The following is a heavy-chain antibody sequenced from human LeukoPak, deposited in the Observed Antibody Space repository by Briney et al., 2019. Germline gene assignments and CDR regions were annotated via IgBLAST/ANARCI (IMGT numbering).Heavy chain of an antibody. D-gene: IGHD6-19*01. J-gene: IGHJ4*02. CDR3: ARDGGKIAVAPDY. V-gene: IGHV3-9*01. CDR2: ISWNSGSI. CDR1: GFTFDDYA. Sequence: GRSLRLSCAASGFTFDDYAMHWVRQAPGKGLEWVSGISWNSGSIGYADSVKGRFTISRDNAKNSLYLQMNSLRAEDTAVYYCARDGGKIAVAPDYWGQGTLVTVSS.